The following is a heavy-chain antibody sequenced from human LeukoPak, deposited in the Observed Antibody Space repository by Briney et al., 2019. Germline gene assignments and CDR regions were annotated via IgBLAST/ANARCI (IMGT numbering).Heavy chain of an antibody. CDR2: INHSGST. J-gene: IGHJ3*02. V-gene: IGHV4-34*01. CDR3: ARGQGIAVAGPAFDI. CDR1: GGSFSGYY. D-gene: IGHD6-19*01. Sequence: SETLSLTCAVYGGSFSGYYWSWIRQPPGKGLEWIGEINHSGSTNYSPSLKSRVTISVDTSKNQFSLKLSSVTAADTAVYYCARGQGIAVAGPAFDIWGQGTMVTVSS.